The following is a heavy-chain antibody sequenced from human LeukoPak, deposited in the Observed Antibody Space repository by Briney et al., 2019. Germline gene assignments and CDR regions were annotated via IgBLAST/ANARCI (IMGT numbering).Heavy chain of an antibody. CDR3: AKDRCSNGVGCYYYYMDV. CDR1: GFTFSSYG. D-gene: IGHD2-8*01. J-gene: IGHJ6*03. Sequence: GGSLRLSCAASGFTFSSYGMYWVRQAPGKGLEWVAFIRYDGSNKYYADSVKGRFSISRDSSKNILYLQMNSLRAEDTAVYYCAKDRCSNGVGCYYYYMDVWGKGTTVTISS. CDR2: IRYDGSNK. V-gene: IGHV3-30*02.